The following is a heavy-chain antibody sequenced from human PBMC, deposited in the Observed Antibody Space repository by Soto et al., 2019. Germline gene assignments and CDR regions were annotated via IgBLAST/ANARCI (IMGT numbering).Heavy chain of an antibody. Sequence: ASVKVSCKASGYTFTSYGISCVRQAPGQVLEWMGWISAYNGNTNYAQKLQGRVTMTTDTSTSTAYMELRSLRSDDTAVYYCAREGSRDIVVVVAAGQDTNGMDVWGQGTTVTVSS. V-gene: IGHV1-18*01. CDR2: ISAYNGNT. J-gene: IGHJ6*02. CDR1: GYTFTSYG. CDR3: AREGSRDIVVVVAAGQDTNGMDV. D-gene: IGHD2-15*01.